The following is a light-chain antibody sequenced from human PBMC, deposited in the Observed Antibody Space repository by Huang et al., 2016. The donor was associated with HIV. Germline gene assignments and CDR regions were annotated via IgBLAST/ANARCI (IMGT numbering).Light chain of an antibody. J-gene: IGKJ4*01. CDR2: DAS. V-gene: IGKV3-11*01. Sequence: IVLTLSPATLSWYLGERVTLSCRASQSISNHLAWYQQRPGQAPRLLIYDASNRVAGVPARFSGSGSGTDFTLTISSLEPEDFALYYCQQHHSWLTFGGGTKLEVK. CDR1: QSISNH. CDR3: QQHHSWLT.